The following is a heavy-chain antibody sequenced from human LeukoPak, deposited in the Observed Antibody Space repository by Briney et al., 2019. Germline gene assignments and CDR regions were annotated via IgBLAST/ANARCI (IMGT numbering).Heavy chain of an antibody. V-gene: IGHV4-4*07. CDR3: ARDHRRYFDY. CDR1: RDSITQYY. Sequence: SETLSLTCTVSRDSITQYYWSWIRQPAGKGLEWIGHIYSSERTNYNPSLKGRVTMSIDNSKNQFSLHINSVTAADTAVYYCARDHRRYFDYWGQGTLVTVSS. J-gene: IGHJ4*02. CDR2: IYSSERT.